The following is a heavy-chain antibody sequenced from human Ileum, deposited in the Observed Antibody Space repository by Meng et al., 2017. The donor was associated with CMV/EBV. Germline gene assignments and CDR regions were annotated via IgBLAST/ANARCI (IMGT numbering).Heavy chain of an antibody. J-gene: IGHJ4*02. D-gene: IGHD3-3*01. V-gene: IGHV3-15*01. Sequence: VEAGGGLVWRGGSLRVFCVGSGFNCNDVWMSWVRQAPRKGLEWIGRIKSKGSGGTTDYAASVKDRFIISRDDSKNTVYLQMNSLEIEDTAVYYCAWDIANFLNKWGQGALVTVSS. CDR1: GFNCNDVW. CDR3: AWDIANFLNK. CDR2: IKSKGSGGTT.